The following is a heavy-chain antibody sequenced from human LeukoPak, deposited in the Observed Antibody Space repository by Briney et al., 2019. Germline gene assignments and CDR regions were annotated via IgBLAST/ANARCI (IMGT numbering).Heavy chain of an antibody. Sequence: GGSLRLSCAVSGFTFDEYAMHWVRQAPGKRLEWVSGISWNSGLIDYADSVKGRFTIFRDNAKNSLYLQMNSLKAEDTAFYYCAKVGIFGLVTYYFDYWGQGTLVTVSS. CDR1: GFTFDEYA. CDR2: ISWNSGLI. V-gene: IGHV3-9*01. D-gene: IGHD3/OR15-3a*01. CDR3: AKVGIFGLVTYYFDY. J-gene: IGHJ4*02.